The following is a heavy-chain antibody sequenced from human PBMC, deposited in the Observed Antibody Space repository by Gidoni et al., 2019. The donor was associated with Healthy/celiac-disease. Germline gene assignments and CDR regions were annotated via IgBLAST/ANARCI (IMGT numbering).Heavy chain of an antibody. CDR1: GFTFSSYA. CDR2: ISYDGSNK. V-gene: IGHV3-30-3*01. CDR3: AREEHYDILTGYCTY. J-gene: IGHJ4*02. D-gene: IGHD3-9*01. Sequence: QVQLVESGGGVVQPGRSLRLSCAASGFTFSSYAMHWVRQAPGKGLEWVAVISYDGSNKYYADSVKGRFTISRDNSKNTLYLQMNSLRAEDTAVYYCAREEHYDILTGYCTYWGQGTLVTVSS.